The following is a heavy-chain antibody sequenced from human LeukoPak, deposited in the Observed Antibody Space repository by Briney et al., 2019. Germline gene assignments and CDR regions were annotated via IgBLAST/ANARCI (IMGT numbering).Heavy chain of an antibody. V-gene: IGHV3-30*02. D-gene: IGHD3-9*01. CDR2: IRYDGSDK. J-gene: IGHJ4*02. CDR3: ARDSEYDILTGYYIDY. CDR1: RFIFTDYG. Sequence: PGGSLRLSCAASRFIFTDYGMHWVRQAPGKGLEWLTFIRYDGSDKYYADSVKGRFTISRDNSKNTLYLQMNSLTSEDTAVYYCARDSEYDILTGYYIDYWGQGTLVTVSS.